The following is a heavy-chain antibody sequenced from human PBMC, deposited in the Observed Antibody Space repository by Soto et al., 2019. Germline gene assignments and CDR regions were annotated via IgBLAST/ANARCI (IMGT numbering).Heavy chain of an antibody. V-gene: IGHV4-30-4*01. Sequence: QVQLQESGPGLVKPSQTLSLTCTVSGGSISRGDYYWSWIRQPPRKGLEWIRYFYYSGSTYYNPSLKGRVTLSVDTSRNQCSLKLISVTAADTAVYYCASDVDPSVGIDVWGHGTTVTVSS. CDR2: FYYSGST. D-gene: IGHD3-10*01. J-gene: IGHJ6*02. CDR3: ASDVDPSVGIDV. CDR1: GGSISRGDYY.